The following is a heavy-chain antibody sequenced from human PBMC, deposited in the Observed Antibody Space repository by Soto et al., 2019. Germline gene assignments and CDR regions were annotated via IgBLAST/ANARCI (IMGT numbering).Heavy chain of an antibody. V-gene: IGHV1-69*02. J-gene: IGHJ5*02. Sequence: QVQLVQSGAEVKKPGSSVKVSCKASGGTFSSYTISWVRQAPGQGLEWMGRIIPILGIANYAQKFQGRVTITADKSTSTADMELSSLRSEDTAVYYCARRNYGDYEDDWFDPWGQGTLVTVSS. CDR3: ARRNYGDYEDDWFDP. CDR1: GGTFSSYT. CDR2: IIPILGIA. D-gene: IGHD4-17*01.